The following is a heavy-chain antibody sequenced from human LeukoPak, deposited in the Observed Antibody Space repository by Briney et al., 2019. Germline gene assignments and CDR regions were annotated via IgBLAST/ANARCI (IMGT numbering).Heavy chain of an antibody. CDR3: ARVDYGGNSADI. D-gene: IGHD4-23*01. V-gene: IGHV4-59*01. Sequence: PSETLSLTCTVSGGSISSYYWSWIRQPPGKGLEWIGYIYYSGSTNYNPSLKSRVTISVDTSKNQFSLELSSVTAADTAVYYCARVDYGGNSADIWGQGTMVTVSS. CDR1: GGSISSYY. J-gene: IGHJ3*02. CDR2: IYYSGST.